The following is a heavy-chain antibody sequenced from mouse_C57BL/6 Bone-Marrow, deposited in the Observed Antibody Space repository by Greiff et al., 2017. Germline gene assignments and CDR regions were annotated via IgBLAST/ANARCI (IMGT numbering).Heavy chain of an antibody. CDR1: GYTFPSYW. J-gene: IGHJ3*01. D-gene: IGHD1-1*01. CDR2: IDPSDSEN. CDR3: ARGYYGSSWGFAY. V-gene: IGHV1-52*01. Sequence: QVQLQQPGAELVRPGSSVKLSCKASGYTFPSYWMHWVKQRPIQGLEWIGNIDPSDSENHYNQKFKDKATLTVDKSSSTAYMQLSSLTSEDSAVYYCARGYYGSSWGFAYWGQGTLVTVSA.